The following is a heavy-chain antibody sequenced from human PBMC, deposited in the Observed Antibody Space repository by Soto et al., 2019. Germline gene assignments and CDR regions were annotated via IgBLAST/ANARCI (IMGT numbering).Heavy chain of an antibody. J-gene: IGHJ4*02. CDR3: ARRARGANFDF. CDR1: GGSVNSGNYY. CDR2: IYFSGTT. V-gene: IGHV4-39*01. Sequence: SETLSLTCAVFGGSVNSGNYYWGWIRQSPGKGLEWIGNIYFSGTTYYNPSLESRVTISVDTSKRQFSLRLSSVTAADTAVYYCARRARGANFDFWGQGTLVTVSS. D-gene: IGHD3-16*01.